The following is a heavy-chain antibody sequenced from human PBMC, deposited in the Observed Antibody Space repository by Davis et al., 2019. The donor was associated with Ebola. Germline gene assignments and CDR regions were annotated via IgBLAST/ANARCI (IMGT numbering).Heavy chain of an antibody. D-gene: IGHD3-22*01. CDR2: IIPILGIA. Sequence: AASVKVSCKASGGTFSSYTISWVRQAPGQGLEWMGRIIPILGIANYAQKFQGRVTITADKSTSTAYMELSSLRSEDTAVYYCARVTAWGTMIELRNAFDIWGQGTMVTVSS. J-gene: IGHJ3*02. CDR1: GGTFSSYT. V-gene: IGHV1-69*02. CDR3: ARVTAWGTMIELRNAFDI.